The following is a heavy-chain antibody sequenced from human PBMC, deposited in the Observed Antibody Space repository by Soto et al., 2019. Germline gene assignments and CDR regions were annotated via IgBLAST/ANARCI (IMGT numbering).Heavy chain of an antibody. CDR1: GYTFTDYG. CDR2: IHTYKGNR. J-gene: IGHJ4*02. V-gene: IGHV1-18*01. D-gene: IGHD1-26*01. CDR3: ARDRGGYKHFDY. Sequence: QVQLVQSGAEVKKPGASVRVSCKSSGYTFTDYGITWVRQAPGQGLEWMGRIHTYKGNRNDAQRVQGRITMTTDTSMSTAYMELSSPTSDDTAVYYSARDRGGYKHFDYWGQGALVTVSS.